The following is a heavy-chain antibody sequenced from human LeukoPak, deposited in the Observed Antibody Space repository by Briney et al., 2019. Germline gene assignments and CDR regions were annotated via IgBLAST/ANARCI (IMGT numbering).Heavy chain of an antibody. CDR3: ARDGIGAVAAHYFDY. J-gene: IGHJ4*02. CDR1: GFTFSSYA. Sequence: GGSLRLSCAASGFTFSSYAMHWVRQAPGKGLEWVAVISYDGSNKYYADSVKGRFTISRDNSKNTLYLQMNSLRAEDTAVYYCARDGIGAVAAHYFDYWGQGTLVTVSS. D-gene: IGHD6-19*01. V-gene: IGHV3-30*04. CDR2: ISYDGSNK.